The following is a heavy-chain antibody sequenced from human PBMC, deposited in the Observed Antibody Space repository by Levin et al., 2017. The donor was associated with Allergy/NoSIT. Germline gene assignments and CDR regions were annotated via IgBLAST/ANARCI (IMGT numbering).Heavy chain of an antibody. CDR1: RDSISSGDYY. CDR3: AGQVGSGLWYFDY. V-gene: IGHV4-39*01. CDR2: INYSGRT. Sequence: SETLSLTCTFSRDSISSGDYYWGWIRQPPGKGLEWIASINYSGRTYYTSSLKSRGTISVDTSKNQVSLKLTSVTAADTAVYYYAGQVGSGLWYFDYWGQGTLVTVSS. J-gene: IGHJ4*02. D-gene: IGHD2-15*01.